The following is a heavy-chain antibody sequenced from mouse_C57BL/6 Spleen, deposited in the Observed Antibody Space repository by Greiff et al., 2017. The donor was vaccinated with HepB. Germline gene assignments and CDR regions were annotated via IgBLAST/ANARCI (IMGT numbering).Heavy chain of an antibody. CDR1: GYTFTSYW. CDR3: AAGDYLDY. Sequence: VQLQQSGAELVMPGASVKLSCKASGYTFTSYWMQWVKQRPGQGLEWIGEIDPSDSYTNYNQKFKGKSTLTVDKSSSTAYMQLSSLTSEDSAVYYWAAGDYLDYWGQGTTLTVSS. D-gene: IGHD2-13*01. J-gene: IGHJ2*01. CDR2: IDPSDSYT. V-gene: IGHV1-69*01.